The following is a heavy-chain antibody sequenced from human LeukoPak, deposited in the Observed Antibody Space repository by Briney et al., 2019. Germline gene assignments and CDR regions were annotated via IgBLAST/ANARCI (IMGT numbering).Heavy chain of an antibody. J-gene: IGHJ5*02. CDR3: ARTGTTDWFDP. D-gene: IGHD1-7*01. CDR1: GGSISSYY. CDR2: IYTSGST. V-gene: IGHV4-4*09. Sequence: SETLSLTCTVSGGSISSYYWSWIRQPPGKGLEWIGYIYTSGSTNYNPSLKSRVTISVDTSKIQFSLKLSSVTAADTAVYYCARTGTTDWFDPWGQGTLVTVSS.